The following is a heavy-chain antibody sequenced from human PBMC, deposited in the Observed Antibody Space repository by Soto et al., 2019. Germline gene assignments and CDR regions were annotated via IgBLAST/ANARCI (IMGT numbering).Heavy chain of an antibody. CDR1: GFTFSSYA. J-gene: IGHJ5*02. D-gene: IGHD3-10*01. CDR3: ARGAVSYYYGSGSYYKGNWFDP. Sequence: SLRLSCAASGFTFSSYAMHWVRQAPGKGLEWVAVISYDGSNKYYADSVKGRFTISRDNSKNTLYLQMNSLRAEDTAVYYCARGAVSYYYGSGSYYKGNWFDPWGQGTLVTVSS. CDR2: ISYDGSNK. V-gene: IGHV3-30-3*01.